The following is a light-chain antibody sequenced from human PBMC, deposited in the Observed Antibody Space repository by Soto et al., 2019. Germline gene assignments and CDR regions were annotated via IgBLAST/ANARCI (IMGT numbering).Light chain of an antibody. CDR2: DAS. V-gene: IGKV1-33*01. Sequence: DIQMTQSLSSLSASVGDRVTITCQANQDINNSLNWYQQRPGESPKLLIYDASILEAGVPSRFSGSGFGTTFTLTISSLQPKDFATYYCQQFDNLPLTFGGGTKVELK. J-gene: IGKJ4*01. CDR1: QDINNS. CDR3: QQFDNLPLT.